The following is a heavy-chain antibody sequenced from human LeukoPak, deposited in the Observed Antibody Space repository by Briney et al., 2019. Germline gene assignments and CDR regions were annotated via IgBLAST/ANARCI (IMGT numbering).Heavy chain of an antibody. CDR3: ARHISDCGGDCPFDS. Sequence: ESLKISCKGSGYRFTTYWIGWVRQMPGKGLECMGIIYPGDSDTRYSPSFQGQVTISADKSISTASLQWSSLKASDSAMYYCARHISDCGGDCPFDSWGQGSLVTVSS. D-gene: IGHD2-21*02. V-gene: IGHV5-51*01. J-gene: IGHJ4*02. CDR2: IYPGDSDT. CDR1: GYRFTTYW.